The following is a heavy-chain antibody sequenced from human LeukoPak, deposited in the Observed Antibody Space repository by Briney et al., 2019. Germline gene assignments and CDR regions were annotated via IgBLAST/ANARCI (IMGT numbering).Heavy chain of an antibody. CDR1: GGSISSYY. D-gene: IGHD1-1*01. CDR2: IYYSGST. J-gene: IGHJ6*03. Sequence: SETLSLTCTVSGGSISSYYWSWIRQPPGKGLEWIGYIYYSGSTNYNPSPKSRVTISVDTSKNQFSLKLSSVTAADTAVYYCARTTTQRVKDYYYYYMDVWGKGTTVTVPS. CDR3: ARTTTQRVKDYYYYYMDV. V-gene: IGHV4-59*01.